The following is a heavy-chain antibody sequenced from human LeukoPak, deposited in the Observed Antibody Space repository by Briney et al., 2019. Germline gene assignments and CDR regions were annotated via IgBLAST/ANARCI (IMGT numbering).Heavy chain of an antibody. Sequence: GASVKVSCKVSGYTLTELSMHWVRQAPGKGREWMGGFYPEDGETIYAQKFQGRVTMTEDTSTDTAYMELSSPRAEDQAVYFFATEELRYFDYWGQGTLVTVSS. J-gene: IGHJ4*02. D-gene: IGHD1-26*01. CDR1: GYTLTELS. V-gene: IGHV1-24*01. CDR3: ATEELRYFDY. CDR2: FYPEDGET.